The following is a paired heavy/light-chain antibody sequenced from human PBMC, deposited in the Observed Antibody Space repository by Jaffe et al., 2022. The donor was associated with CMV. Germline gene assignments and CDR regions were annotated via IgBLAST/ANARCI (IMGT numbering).Heavy chain of an antibody. CDR1: GFDFSDSL. J-gene: IGHJ4*02. CDR2: INQDGTQR. V-gene: IGHV3-7*01. CDR3: AKDIGYYSIFGN. D-gene: IGHD3-3*02. Sequence: EVQLVESGGDLVQPGGSLRLSCSASGFDFSDSLMDWVRQAPGKGLEWVAYINQDGTQRYYVDSVKGRFTISRDNTKNSVFLQMNSLRVEDTAVYYCAKDIGYYSIFGNWGQGTRVAVSS.
Light chain of an antibody. CDR1: QTVGSS. CDR2: GAS. CDR3: QQYHKWPSIT. J-gene: IGKJ5*01. Sequence: IIMTQSPATLSASPVERVTLSCRASQTVGSSLAWYQQKPGQAPRLLVYGASTRATGVPDRFSGSGFGTDFTLTITNLQSEDFAVYYCQQYHKWPSITFGQGTRLDLK. V-gene: IGKV3-15*01.